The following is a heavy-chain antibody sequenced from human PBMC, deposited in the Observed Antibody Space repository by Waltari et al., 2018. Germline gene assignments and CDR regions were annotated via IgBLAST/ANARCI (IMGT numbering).Heavy chain of an antibody. CDR1: GFTFNRYA. V-gene: IGHV3-30-3*01. CDR3: ARVGDYYDSSGYPET. J-gene: IGHJ5*02. D-gene: IGHD3-22*01. CDR2: ISYDGSKE. Sequence: QVQLVESGGGVVQPGRSLRLSCAASGFTFNRYAMHWVRQAPGKGREWGAVISYDGSKEYYADSVQGRFTISRDNSKSTLYLQMNSLRAEDTAVYYCARVGDYYDSSGYPETWGQGTPVTVSS.